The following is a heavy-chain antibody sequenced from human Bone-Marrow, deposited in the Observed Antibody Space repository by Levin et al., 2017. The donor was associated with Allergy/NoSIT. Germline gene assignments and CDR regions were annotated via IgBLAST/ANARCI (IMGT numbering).Heavy chain of an antibody. Sequence: SETLSLTCSVSGGSVSGGRYYWSWIRQPPGKGLEWIAYVYYGGSSNYNPSLKSRVAVSVDTSNNKFSLELSSVTAADTAVYYCAREDGSTFDYWGQGVLVTVSS. CDR2: VYYGGSS. J-gene: IGHJ4*02. CDR3: AREDGSTFDY. D-gene: IGHD6-13*01. CDR1: GGSVSGGRYY. V-gene: IGHV4-61*01.